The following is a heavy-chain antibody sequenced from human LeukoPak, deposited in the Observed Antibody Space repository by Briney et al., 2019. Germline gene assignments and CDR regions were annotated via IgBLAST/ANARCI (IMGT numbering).Heavy chain of an antibody. V-gene: IGHV3-30-3*01. CDR2: ISYDGSNK. Sequence: GGSLRLSCAASGVTFSSYAMHWVRQAPGKGLDWEAVISYDGSNKYYADSVKGRFTISRDNSKKTLYLQMNGLRAEDTAVYYCARVYNDLWFGELYFDYWGQGTLVTVSS. CDR3: ARVYNDLWFGELYFDY. CDR1: GVTFSSYA. J-gene: IGHJ4*02. D-gene: IGHD3-10*01.